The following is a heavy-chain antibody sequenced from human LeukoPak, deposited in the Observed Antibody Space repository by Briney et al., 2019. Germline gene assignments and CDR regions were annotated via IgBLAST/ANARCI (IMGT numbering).Heavy chain of an antibody. Sequence: GGSLRVSCAASGFSFTSYGVHWVRQAPGKGLEWVAVIWYDGTKKHYGDSVEARYTTYSATSNNMLYLKMNSLRAEDTAVYYCARVSESGNSDDWCQETLVTVAS. CDR1: GFSFTSYG. CDR3: ARVSESGNSDD. J-gene: IGHJ4*02. D-gene: IGHD4-23*01. V-gene: IGHV3-33*01. CDR2: IWYDGTKK.